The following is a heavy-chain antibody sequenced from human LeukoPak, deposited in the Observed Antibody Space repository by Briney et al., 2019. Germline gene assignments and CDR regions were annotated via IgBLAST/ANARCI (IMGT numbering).Heavy chain of an antibody. D-gene: IGHD5-18*01. CDR1: GFTFSNAW. J-gene: IGHJ4*02. CDR2: IKSKTDGGTT. CDR3: STFSNTPVVRGQN. Sequence: GGSLRLSCAASGFTFSNAWMSWVRQASGKGLEWVGRIKSKTDGGTTDYAAPVKDRFAISRDDPKNTLYLQMNSLKTEDTAVYYCSTFSNTPVVRGQNWGQGTLVTVSS. V-gene: IGHV3-15*01.